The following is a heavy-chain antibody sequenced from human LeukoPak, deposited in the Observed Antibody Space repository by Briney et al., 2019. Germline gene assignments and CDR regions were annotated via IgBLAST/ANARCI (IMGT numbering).Heavy chain of an antibody. D-gene: IGHD6-19*01. CDR3: ARVRDISGHWGFLDY. CDR2: INSDGSNT. Sequence: PGGSLRLSCAASGFTFSSYWMHWVRQAPGKGLVWVSRINSDGSNTNYADFVKGRFTISRDNAKNTLYLQMNSLRAEDTAVFYCARVRDISGHWGFLDYWGQGTLVTVSS. CDR1: GFTFSSYW. J-gene: IGHJ4*02. V-gene: IGHV3-74*01.